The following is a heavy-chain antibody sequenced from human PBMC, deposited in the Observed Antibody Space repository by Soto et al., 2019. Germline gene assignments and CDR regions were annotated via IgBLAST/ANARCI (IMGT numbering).Heavy chain of an antibody. Sequence: SVKVSCKASGGTFSSYAISWVRQAPGQGLEWMGGIIPIFGTANYAQKFQGRVTITADESTSTAYMELSSLRSEDTAVYYCARDPSNYDFWSGTDPHGMDVWGQGTTVTVSS. CDR3: ARDPSNYDFWSGTDPHGMDV. D-gene: IGHD3-3*01. J-gene: IGHJ6*02. CDR1: GGTFSSYA. V-gene: IGHV1-69*13. CDR2: IIPIFGTA.